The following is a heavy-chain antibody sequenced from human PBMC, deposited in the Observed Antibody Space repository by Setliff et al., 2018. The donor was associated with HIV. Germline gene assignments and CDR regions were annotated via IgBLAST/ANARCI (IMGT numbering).Heavy chain of an antibody. V-gene: IGHV4-39*01. CDR3: ASRGIVVVTMSMPDEFFVN. CDR2: IYYSGTT. D-gene: IGHD2-21*02. CDR1: GGSINSDNYY. J-gene: IGHJ1*01. Sequence: LSETLSLTCSVSGGSINSDNYYWGWIRQAPGKGLEWIGSIYYSGTTYYNPSLRGRVTISVDRSRNQFSLTLNSVTAADTATYYCASRGIVVVTMSMPDEFFVNWGHGTLVTVSS.